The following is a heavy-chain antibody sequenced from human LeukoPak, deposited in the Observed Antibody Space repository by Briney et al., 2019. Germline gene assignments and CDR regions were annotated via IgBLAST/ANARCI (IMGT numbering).Heavy chain of an antibody. V-gene: IGHV3-23*01. CDR3: ARGHYYGSGSLDY. CDR2: IGGRDNST. CDR1: GFTFSSYG. D-gene: IGHD3-10*01. Sequence: GGSLRLSCAASGFTFSSYGMSWVRQAPGKGLEWVSAIGGRDNSTYYADSVKGRFTISRDNSKNTLYVQMNGLGAEDTAVYYCARGHYYGSGSLDYWGQGTLVTVSS. J-gene: IGHJ4*02.